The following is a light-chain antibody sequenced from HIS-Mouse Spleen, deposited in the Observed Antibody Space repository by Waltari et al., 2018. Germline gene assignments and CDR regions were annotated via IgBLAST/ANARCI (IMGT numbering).Light chain of an antibody. CDR2: SNN. J-gene: IGLJ2*01. V-gene: IGLV1-44*01. Sequence: QSVLTQPPSASGTPGQRVTISCSGSSSNIGSNHVNCYQQLPGTAPKPLIYSNNQRPSGVPDRFSGSKSGTSASLAISGLQSEDEADYYCAAWDDSLNGPVFGGGTKLTVL. CDR1: SSNIGSNH. CDR3: AAWDDSLNGPV.